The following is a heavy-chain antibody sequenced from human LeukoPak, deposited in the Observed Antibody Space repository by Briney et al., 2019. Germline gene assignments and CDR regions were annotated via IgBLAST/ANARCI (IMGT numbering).Heavy chain of an antibody. J-gene: IGHJ6*03. Sequence: SETLSLTCTVSGGSISSSSYYWGWIRQPPGKGLEWIGSIYYSGSTYYNPSLKSRVTMSVDTSKNQFLLKLSSVTAADTAMYYCAREVADYGGYYYYHYMDVWGKGTTVTISS. CDR1: GGSISSSSYY. CDR3: AREVADYGGYYYYHYMDV. V-gene: IGHV4-39*07. CDR2: IYYSGST. D-gene: IGHD4-23*01.